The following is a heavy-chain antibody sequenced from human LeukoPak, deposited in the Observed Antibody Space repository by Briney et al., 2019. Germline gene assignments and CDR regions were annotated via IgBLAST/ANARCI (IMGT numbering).Heavy chain of an antibody. CDR2: INPAGTET. J-gene: IGHJ4*02. V-gene: IGHV3-7*01. CDR3: ARFGYVAAVDL. CDR1: GFSFSAYW. Sequence: GGSLRLSCAASGFSFSAYWMTWVRQAPGTGLEWVANINPAGTETYYVDPVKGRFTISRDNAKNLLYLQMNSLRAEDTAVYNCARFGYVAAVDLWGQGTLVTVSS. D-gene: IGHD2-15*01.